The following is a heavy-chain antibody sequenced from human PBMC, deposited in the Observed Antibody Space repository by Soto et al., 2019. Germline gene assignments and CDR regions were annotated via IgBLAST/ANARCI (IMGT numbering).Heavy chain of an antibody. Sequence: GSLRLSCAASVFTFSSYAMHWVRQAPGKGLEWVAVISYDGSNKYYADSVKGRFTISRDNSKNTLYLQMNSLRAEDTAVYYCASSRGYSGYDGYFDYWGQGTLVTVSS. CDR1: VFTFSSYA. CDR2: ISYDGSNK. V-gene: IGHV3-30-3*01. J-gene: IGHJ4*03. CDR3: ASSRGYSGYDGYFDY. D-gene: IGHD5-12*01.